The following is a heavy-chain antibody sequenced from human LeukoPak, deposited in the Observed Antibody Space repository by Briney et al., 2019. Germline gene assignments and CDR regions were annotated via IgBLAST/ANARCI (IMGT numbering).Heavy chain of an antibody. V-gene: IGHV1-69*04. CDR1: GGTFSSYA. CDR3: ARTRMVGYFDY. Sequence: SVKVSCKASGGTFSSYAISWVRQAPGQGLEWMGRIVPILGIANYAQKFQGRVTITADKSTSTAYMELSSLRSEDTAVYYCARTRMVGYFDYWGQGTLVTVSS. D-gene: IGHD2-8*01. CDR2: IVPILGIA. J-gene: IGHJ4*02.